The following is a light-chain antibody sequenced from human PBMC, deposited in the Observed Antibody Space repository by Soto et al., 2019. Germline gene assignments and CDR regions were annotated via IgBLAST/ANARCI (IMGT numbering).Light chain of an antibody. CDR3: QQYQNLWT. CDR1: QSITTW. CDR2: DAS. Sequence: LSASGGDRGVITCQASQSITTWLAWYQQKPAKAPKLLIYDASSLESGVPSRFSGSGSGTEFTLTISSLQSEDFALYYCQQYQNLWTFGQGTKVDIK. J-gene: IGKJ1*01. V-gene: IGKV1-5*01.